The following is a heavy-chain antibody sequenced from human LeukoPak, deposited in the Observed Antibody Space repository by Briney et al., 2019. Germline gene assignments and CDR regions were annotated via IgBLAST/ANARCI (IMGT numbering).Heavy chain of an antibody. CDR3: ARGGVYGSGSYYFDY. V-gene: IGHV3-21*04. CDR2: ISSSSSYI. J-gene: IGHJ4*02. CDR1: GFTFSSYA. Sequence: PGGSLGLSCAASGFTFSSYAMNWVRQAPGKGLEWVSSISSSSSYIYYADSVKGRFTISRDNAKNSLYLQMNSLRAEDTAVYYCARGGVYGSGSYYFDYWGQGTLVTVSS. D-gene: IGHD3-10*01.